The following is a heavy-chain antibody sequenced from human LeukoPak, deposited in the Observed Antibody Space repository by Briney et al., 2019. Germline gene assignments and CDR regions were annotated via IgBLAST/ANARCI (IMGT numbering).Heavy chain of an antibody. CDR2: IIPIFGTA. D-gene: IGHD3-3*01. CDR3: ASGPGYDFWAPRGF. CDR1: GGTFSSYA. Sequence: SVKVSCKASGGTFSSYAICWVRQAPGQGLEWMGGIIPIFGTANYAQKFQGRVTITADESTSTAYMELSSLRSEYTAVYYCASGPGYDFWAPRGFRGQGTLVTVSS. J-gene: IGHJ4*02. V-gene: IGHV1-69*13.